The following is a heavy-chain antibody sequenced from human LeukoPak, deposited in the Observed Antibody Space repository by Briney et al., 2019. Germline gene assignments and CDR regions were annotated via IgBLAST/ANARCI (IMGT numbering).Heavy chain of an antibody. CDR1: GFTFSSYA. V-gene: IGHV3-48*01. J-gene: IGHJ4*02. Sequence: GGSLRLSCAASGFTFSSYAMHWVRQAPGKGLEWVSYISHSSSTIYYADSVKGRFTISRDNAKKSLYLQMDSLRAEDTAIYYCAKLENWGQGTLVTVSS. D-gene: IGHD1-1*01. CDR3: AKLEN. CDR2: ISHSSSTI.